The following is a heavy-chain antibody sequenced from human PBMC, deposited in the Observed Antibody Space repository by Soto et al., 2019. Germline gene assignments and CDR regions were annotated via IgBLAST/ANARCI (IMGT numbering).Heavy chain of an antibody. V-gene: IGHV4-59*01. CDR2: IYYSGST. CDR1: GGSISSYY. Sequence: SETLSLTCTVSGGSISSYYWSWIRQPPGKGLEWIGYIYYSGSTNYNPSLKSRVTISVDTSKNQFSLKLSSVTAADTAVYYCAGYSGYDSGAFDIWGQGTMVTVSS. J-gene: IGHJ3*02. D-gene: IGHD5-12*01. CDR3: AGYSGYDSGAFDI.